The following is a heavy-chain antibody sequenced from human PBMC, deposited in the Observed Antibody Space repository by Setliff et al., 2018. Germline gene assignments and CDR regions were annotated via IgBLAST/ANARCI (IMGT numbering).Heavy chain of an antibody. CDR3: ARQAVAGSDAFDI. D-gene: IGHD6-19*01. V-gene: IGHV5-51*01. CDR2: IYPGDSDT. CDR1: GYSFTSYW. Sequence: GESLKISCKGSGYSFTSYWIGWVRQMPGKGLEWTGIIYPGDSDTRYSPSFQGQVTISADKSISTAYLQWSSLKASDTAVYYCARQAVAGSDAFDIWGQGTMVTVSS. J-gene: IGHJ3*02.